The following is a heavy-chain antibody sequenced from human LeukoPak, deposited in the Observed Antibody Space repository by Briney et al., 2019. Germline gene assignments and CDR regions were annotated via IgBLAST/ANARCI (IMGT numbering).Heavy chain of an antibody. CDR2: INHNAEMI. CDR3: ARDHDWAFDL. V-gene: IGHV3-48*02. J-gene: IGHJ4*02. CDR1: GFPFGSYV. D-gene: IGHD3-9*01. Sequence: GGSLRLSCEGSGFPFGSYVMSWVRQAPGKGLEWIAYINHNAEMIFYPDFVKGRFTISRDNPKKSLYLQMDALRYEDTAIYYCARDHDWAFDLWGQGTLVTVSS.